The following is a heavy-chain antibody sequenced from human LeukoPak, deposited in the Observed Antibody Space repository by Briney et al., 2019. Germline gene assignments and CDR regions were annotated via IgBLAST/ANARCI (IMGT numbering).Heavy chain of an antibody. CDR1: GFTFDDYA. Sequence: GRSLRLSCAASGFTFDDYAMHWVRQAPGKGLEWVSGISWNSGSIGYADSVKGRFTISRDNAKNSLYLQMNSLRAEDTALYYCARRVGGTPDYWGLGTLVTVSS. CDR2: ISWNSGSI. V-gene: IGHV3-9*01. CDR3: ARRVGGTPDY. J-gene: IGHJ4*02. D-gene: IGHD1-26*01.